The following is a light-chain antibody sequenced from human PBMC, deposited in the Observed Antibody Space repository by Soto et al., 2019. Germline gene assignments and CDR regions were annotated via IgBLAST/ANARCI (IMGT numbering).Light chain of an antibody. J-gene: IGKJ4*01. V-gene: IGKV1D-16*01. CDR1: QDISAW. CDR2: AAS. CDR3: QHYSTYPLT. Sequence: DIQMTQSPSSLSASVGDRVTITCRASQDISAWLAWYQQKPEKAPGSLIYAASSLQSGVPSRFSGSGSGTDFTLTISSLQPEDFATYYCQHYSTYPLTFGGGTKVDIK.